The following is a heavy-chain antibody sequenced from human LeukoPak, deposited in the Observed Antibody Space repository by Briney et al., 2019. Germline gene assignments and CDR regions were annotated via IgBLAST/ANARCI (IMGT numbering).Heavy chain of an antibody. J-gene: IGHJ4*02. CDR3: ARAPFLQLVLTN. CDR2: INHSGST. V-gene: IGHV4-34*01. Sequence: PSETLSLTCAVYGGSFSGYYWSWIRQPPGKGLEWTGEINHSGSTNYNPSLKSRVTISVDTSKNQFSLKLSSVTAADTAVYYCARAPFLQLVLTNWGQGTLVTVSS. CDR1: GGSFSGYY. D-gene: IGHD6-13*01.